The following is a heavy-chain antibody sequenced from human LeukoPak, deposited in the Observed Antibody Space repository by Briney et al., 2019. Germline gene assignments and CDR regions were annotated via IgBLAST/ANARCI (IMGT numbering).Heavy chain of an antibody. CDR2: IRYDGSNK. CDR3: AKDWGSGSHLDY. J-gene: IGHJ4*02. V-gene: IGHV3-30*02. CDR1: GFTFSSYG. Sequence: GGSLRLSCAASGFTFSSYGMHWVRQAPGKGLEWVAFIRYDGSNKYYADSVRGRFTISRDNSKNTLYLQMNSLRAEDTAVYYCAKDWGSGSHLDYWGQGTLVTVSS. D-gene: IGHD1-26*01.